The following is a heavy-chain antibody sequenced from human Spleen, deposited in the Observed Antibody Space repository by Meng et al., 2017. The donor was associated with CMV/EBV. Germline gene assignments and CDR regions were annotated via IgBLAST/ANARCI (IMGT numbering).Heavy chain of an antibody. CDR1: GFTFSSYG. CDR2: IRYDGSNK. Sequence: QVQLVESGGGVVQPGGSLRLSCAASGFTFSSYGMHWVRQAPGKGLEWVAFIRYDGSNKYYADSVKGRFTISRDNSKNTLYLQMNSLRAEDTAVYYCAKDQGGSYYYWGQGTLVTVSS. CDR3: AKDQGGSYYY. D-gene: IGHD1-26*01. J-gene: IGHJ4*02. V-gene: IGHV3-30*02.